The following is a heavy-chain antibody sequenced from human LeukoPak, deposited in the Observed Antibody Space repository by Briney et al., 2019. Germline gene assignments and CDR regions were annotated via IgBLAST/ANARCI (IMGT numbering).Heavy chain of an antibody. D-gene: IGHD1-7*01. CDR1: GFTFSSYE. J-gene: IGHJ4*02. CDR2: ISSSGSTI. CDR3: ARDHGITGTTIYPL. V-gene: IGHV3-48*03. Sequence: GGSLRLSCAASGFTFSSYEMNWVRQASGKGLEWVSYISSSGSTIYYADSVKGRFTISRDNAKNSLYLQMNSLRAEDTAVYYCARDHGITGTTIYPLWGQGTLVTASS.